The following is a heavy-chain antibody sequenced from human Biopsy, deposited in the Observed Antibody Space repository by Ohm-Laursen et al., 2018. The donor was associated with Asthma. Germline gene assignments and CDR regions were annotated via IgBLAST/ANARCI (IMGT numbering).Heavy chain of an antibody. CDR2: ISYTGSA. CDR1: GGSMSSSSYY. D-gene: IGHD7-27*01. V-gene: IGHV4-39*01. Sequence: GTLSLTCTVSGGSMSSSSYYWGWIRQPPGKGLEWMGSISYTGSAYHNPSLKSRVTISVDTSKSHFSLKLSSVTAADMAVYYCARHWDWGSFFDYWGQGTPVTVSS. J-gene: IGHJ4*02. CDR3: ARHWDWGSFFDY.